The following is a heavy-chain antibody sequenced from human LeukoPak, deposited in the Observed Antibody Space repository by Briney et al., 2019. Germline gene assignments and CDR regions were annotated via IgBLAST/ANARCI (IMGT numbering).Heavy chain of an antibody. CDR3: ARDGGDKYFDD. V-gene: IGHV1-2*02. D-gene: IGHD2-21*02. J-gene: IGHJ4*02. Sequence: ASVKVSCKASGGTFSTNSMTWVRQAPGQGLEWMGWINPNSGGTNYAQNFQGRVTMTRDTSISTAYMELSRLRSDDTAVYYCARDGGDKYFDDWGQGTLVTVSS. CDR2: INPNSGGT. CDR1: GGTFSTNS.